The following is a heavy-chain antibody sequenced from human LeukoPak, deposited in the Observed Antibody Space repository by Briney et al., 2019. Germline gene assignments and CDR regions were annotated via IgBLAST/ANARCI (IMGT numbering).Heavy chain of an antibody. Sequence: GGSLRLSCAASGFTFDDYAMHWVRQAPGKGLEWVSGISWNSGSIGYADSVKGRFTISRDNAKNSLYLQMNSLRAEDTALYYCAKDGAGGSWYGNGYCYGMDVWGQGTTVTVSS. CDR1: GFTFDDYA. J-gene: IGHJ6*02. V-gene: IGHV3-9*01. CDR2: ISWNSGSI. CDR3: AKDGAGGSWYGNGYCYGMDV. D-gene: IGHD6-13*01.